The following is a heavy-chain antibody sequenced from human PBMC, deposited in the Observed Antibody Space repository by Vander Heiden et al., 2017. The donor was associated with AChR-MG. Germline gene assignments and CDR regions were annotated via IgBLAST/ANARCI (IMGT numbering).Heavy chain of an antibody. J-gene: IGHJ4*01. CDR3: AIHSGCGGGFNFDY. V-gene: IGHV1-69*01. D-gene: IGHD2-21*01. Sequence: QVQLVQSGAEVKKPGSSVKVSCKASGGTFSSYAISWVRQAPGQGLEWMGGIIPIFGTANYAQKVQGRVTITADESTITAYMELRSMRSEDTAVYYFAIHSGCGGGFNFDYWGHGTLVAVSS. CDR1: GGTFSSYA. CDR2: IIPIFGTA.